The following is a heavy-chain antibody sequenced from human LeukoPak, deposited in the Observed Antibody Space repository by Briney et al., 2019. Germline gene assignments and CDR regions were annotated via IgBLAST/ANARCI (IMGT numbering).Heavy chain of an antibody. Sequence: GGSLRLSCAASGFTFSNYWMSWVRRAPGKGLELVANIKQDRSEKYYVDSVKGRFTISRDNAKNSLYLQMNSLRAEDTAVYYCARDHAPAGFGELFSWGQGTLVTVSS. D-gene: IGHD3-10*01. CDR3: ARDHAPAGFGELFS. CDR2: IKQDRSEK. CDR1: GFTFSNYW. J-gene: IGHJ5*02. V-gene: IGHV3-7*01.